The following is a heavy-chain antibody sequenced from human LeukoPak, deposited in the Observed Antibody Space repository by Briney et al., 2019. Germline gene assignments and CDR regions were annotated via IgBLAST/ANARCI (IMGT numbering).Heavy chain of an antibody. Sequence: PGGSLRLSCAASGFTFSSYAMNWVRQAPGKGLEWVSSISGSGRTTYYGDSVKGRFTISRDNSKNTVFLQMNSLSAEDTAVYYCARDGYSSGWYKLGADYWGQGTLVTVSS. J-gene: IGHJ4*02. D-gene: IGHD6-19*01. CDR2: ISGSGRTT. CDR1: GFTFSSYA. CDR3: ARDGYSSGWYKLGADY. V-gene: IGHV3-23*01.